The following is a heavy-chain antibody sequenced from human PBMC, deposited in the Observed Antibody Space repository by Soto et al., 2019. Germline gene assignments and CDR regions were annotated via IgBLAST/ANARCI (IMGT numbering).Heavy chain of an antibody. Sequence: EVQLVESGGGLVKPGGSLRLSCAASGFTLSYAWMNWVRQAPGKGLDWVGRIKRKTDGGTTDYAAPVKGRFTISRDDSTNTLYLQKNSLKTEDTAVYYCTTVFYDSSVYPDSWGQGTLVTVSS. J-gene: IGHJ4*02. CDR1: GFTLSYAW. CDR3: TTVFYDSSVYPDS. D-gene: IGHD3-22*01. V-gene: IGHV3-15*07. CDR2: IKRKTDGGTT.